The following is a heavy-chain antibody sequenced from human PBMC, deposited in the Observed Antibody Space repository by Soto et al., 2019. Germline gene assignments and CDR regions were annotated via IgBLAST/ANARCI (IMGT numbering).Heavy chain of an antibody. CDR3: AANDVKWAAFDY. D-gene: IGHD1-26*01. Sequence: ASVKVSCKASGFTFSSSAVQWVRQARGQRLEWIGWIVAGSGNANYAQKFQERVTITRDMSTSTAYMELSSLRSDDTAEYYCAANDVKWAAFDYWCQGTLFTVSS. CDR2: IVAGSGNA. CDR1: GFTFSSSA. V-gene: IGHV1-58*01. J-gene: IGHJ4*02.